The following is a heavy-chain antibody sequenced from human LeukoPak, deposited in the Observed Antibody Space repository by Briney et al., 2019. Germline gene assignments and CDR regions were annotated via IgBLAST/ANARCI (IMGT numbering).Heavy chain of an antibody. CDR2: VYYSGST. CDR1: GGSINSTNYY. D-gene: IGHD6-13*01. J-gene: IGHJ4*02. V-gene: IGHV4-61*05. CDR3: ARGEGYTSTWYQPHFDY. Sequence: PSETLSLTCTVSGGSINSTNYYWGWIRQPPGKGLEWIGHVYYSGSTNYNPSLKSRVTISVDTSKNQFSLNLSSVTAADTAVYYCARGEGYTSTWYQPHFDYWGQGTLVTVSS.